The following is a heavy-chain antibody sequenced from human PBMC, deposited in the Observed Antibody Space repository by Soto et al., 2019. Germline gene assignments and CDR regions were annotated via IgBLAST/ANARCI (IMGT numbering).Heavy chain of an antibody. CDR2: IWYDGSNK. CDR3: AGGGEDLHSIVATIRGGDYYYYMDV. CDR1: GFTFSSYG. Sequence: GGSLRLSCAASGFTFSSYGMHWVRQAPGKGLEWVAVIWYDGSNKYYADSVKGRFTISRDNSKNTLYLQMNSLRAEDTAVYYCAGGGEDLHSIVATIRGGDYYYYMDVWGKGTTVTVSS. J-gene: IGHJ6*03. V-gene: IGHV3-33*01. D-gene: IGHD5-12*01.